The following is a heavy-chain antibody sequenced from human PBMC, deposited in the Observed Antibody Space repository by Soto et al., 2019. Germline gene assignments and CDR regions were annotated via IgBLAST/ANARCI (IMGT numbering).Heavy chain of an antibody. J-gene: IGHJ3*02. CDR2: IWYDGSNK. D-gene: IGHD2-2*02. Sequence: GGSLRLSCAASGFTFSSYGMHWVRQAPGKGLEWVAVIWYDGSNKYYADSVKGRSTISRDNSKNTLYLQMNSLRAEDTAVYYCARTKYTRGDAFDIWGQGTMVTVSS. CDR1: GFTFSSYG. CDR3: ARTKYTRGDAFDI. V-gene: IGHV3-33*01.